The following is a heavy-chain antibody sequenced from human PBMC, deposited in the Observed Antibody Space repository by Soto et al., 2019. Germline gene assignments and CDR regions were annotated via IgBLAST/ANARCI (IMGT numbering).Heavy chain of an antibody. CDR1: GFTFSSYG. CDR3: ARVGSGWGLLPSFDY. D-gene: IGHD3-16*01. Sequence: QVQLVESGGGVVQPGRSLRLSCAASGFTFSSYGMHWVRQAPGKGLEWVAVIWNDGSNKYYADSVKGRFTISRDNSKITLYLQMDSLRAEDTAVYYCARVGSGWGLLPSFDYWGQGTLVTVSS. CDR2: IWNDGSNK. V-gene: IGHV3-33*01. J-gene: IGHJ4*02.